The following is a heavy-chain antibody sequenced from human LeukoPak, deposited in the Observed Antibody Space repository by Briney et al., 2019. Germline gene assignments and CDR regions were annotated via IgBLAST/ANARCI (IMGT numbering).Heavy chain of an antibody. Sequence: GESLKISCKGSGYNFTSYWIAWVRQMPGRGLEWMGILYPGDSDTRYSPSFQGQVIISADKSISTAYLQWSSLKASDTAIYYCATYSDTFYFDCWGQGTLVTVSS. V-gene: IGHV5-51*01. D-gene: IGHD3-16*01. CDR3: ATYSDTFYFDC. CDR1: GYNFTSYW. J-gene: IGHJ4*02. CDR2: LYPGDSDT.